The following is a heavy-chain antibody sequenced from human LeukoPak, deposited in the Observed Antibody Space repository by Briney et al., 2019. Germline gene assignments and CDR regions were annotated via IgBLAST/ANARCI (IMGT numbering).Heavy chain of an antibody. Sequence: SVKVSCKASRGTFSRYAISWVRQAPGQGLEWMGGIIPIFGTANYAQKFQGRVTITTDESTSTAYMELSSLRSEDTAVYYCAGGEMATSTHVSLDYWGQGTLVTVSS. J-gene: IGHJ4*02. CDR3: AGGEMATSTHVSLDY. V-gene: IGHV1-69*05. D-gene: IGHD5-24*01. CDR2: IIPIFGTA. CDR1: RGTFSRYA.